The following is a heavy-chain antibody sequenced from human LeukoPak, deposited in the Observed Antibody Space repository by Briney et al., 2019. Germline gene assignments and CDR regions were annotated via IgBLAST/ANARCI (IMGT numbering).Heavy chain of an antibody. CDR1: GFTFSSNA. D-gene: IGHD6-25*01. V-gene: IGHV3-30-3*02. J-gene: IGHJ5*02. CDR3: ANEAAAHWFDP. Sequence: HPGGSLRLSCATSGFTFSSNAMHWVRQDPGKGLEWVAVVSYDGNNKYYADSVKGRFTISRDNSKNTLYLQMNSLRAEDTAVYYCANEAAAHWFDPWGQGTLVTVSS. CDR2: VSYDGNNK.